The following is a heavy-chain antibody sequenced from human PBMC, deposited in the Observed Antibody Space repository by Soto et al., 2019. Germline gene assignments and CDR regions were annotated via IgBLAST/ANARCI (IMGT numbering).Heavy chain of an antibody. CDR3: ASDYYDSSGSHDAFDI. D-gene: IGHD3-22*01. CDR1: GYTFTYRY. J-gene: IGHJ3*02. V-gene: IGHV1-45*02. CDR2: ITPFNGNT. Sequence: QMQLVQSGAEVKKTGSSVKVSCKASGYTFTYRYLHWVRQAPGQALEWMGWITPFNGNTNYAQKFQARVTITRDRSMSTAYMELSSLRSEDTAMYYCASDYYDSSGSHDAFDIWGQGTMVTVSS.